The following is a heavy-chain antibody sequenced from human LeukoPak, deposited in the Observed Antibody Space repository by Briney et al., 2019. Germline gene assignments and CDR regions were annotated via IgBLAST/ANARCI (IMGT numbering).Heavy chain of an antibody. J-gene: IGHJ4*02. CDR2: IYYSGST. V-gene: IGHV4-39*06. Sequence: SETLSLTCTVSGVTISNDYYHWGWIRQPPGKGLEWIGSIYYSGSTYYNPSLKSRVTISVDTSKNQFTLKVSSVTAADTAVYYCARDLRAGDLALDYWGQGTLVTVSS. CDR1: GVTISNDYYH. CDR3: ARDLRAGDLALDY. D-gene: IGHD6-19*01.